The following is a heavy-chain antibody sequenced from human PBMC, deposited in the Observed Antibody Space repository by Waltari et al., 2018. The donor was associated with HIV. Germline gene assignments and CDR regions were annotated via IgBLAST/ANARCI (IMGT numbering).Heavy chain of an antibody. J-gene: IGHJ3*02. CDR3: ARSPPLYSHYGDDAFDI. D-gene: IGHD4-4*01. Sequence: EVQLVESGGGLVKPGGSLRLTCAASGFPFSDYWMSWVRQAPGKVLGWVANRKQDGNEKYLVESAKGRFTISRDNAKNSLYLQMNSLRAEDTAVYYFARSPPLYSHYGDDAFDIWGQGTRVTVSS. CDR2: RKQDGNEK. V-gene: IGHV3-7*01. CDR1: GFPFSDYW.